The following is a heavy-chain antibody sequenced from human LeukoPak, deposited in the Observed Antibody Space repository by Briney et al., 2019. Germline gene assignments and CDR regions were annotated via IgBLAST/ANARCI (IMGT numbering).Heavy chain of an antibody. CDR3: TRWLTVDRAYDP. Sequence: GGSLRLSCAASGFTFGDFAMNWVRQAPGKGLEWVAFIRRQASGGTTEYAAAVKGRFAISRDDSKSIAYLQMNSRKTEYAAVYYCTRWLTVDRAYDPWGEGTLVSVFS. V-gene: IGHV3-49*04. CDR2: IRRQASGGTT. CDR1: GFTFGDFA. D-gene: IGHD3-22*01. J-gene: IGHJ5*02.